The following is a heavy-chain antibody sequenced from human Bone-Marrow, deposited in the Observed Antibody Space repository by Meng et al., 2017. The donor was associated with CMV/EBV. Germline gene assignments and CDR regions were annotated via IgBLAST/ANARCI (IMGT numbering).Heavy chain of an antibody. D-gene: IGHD5-18*01. CDR3: AKDRSAYGYVEAGFDY. J-gene: IGHJ4*02. Sequence: GEYLKISCVASGFTFSSYAMSWVRQAPGKGLEWVSAISGSGGSTYYADSVKGRFTISRDNSKNTLYLQMNSLRAEDTAVYYCAKDRSAYGYVEAGFDYWGQGTLVTVSS. CDR2: ISGSGGST. CDR1: GFTFSSYA. V-gene: IGHV3-23*01.